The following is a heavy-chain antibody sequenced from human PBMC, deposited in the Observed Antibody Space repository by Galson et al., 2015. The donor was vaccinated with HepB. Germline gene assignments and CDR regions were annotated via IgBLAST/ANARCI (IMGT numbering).Heavy chain of an antibody. CDR1: GFSLSSNGMG. Sequence: PALVKPTQTLTLTCTFSGFSLSSNGMGVAWIRQPPGKALEWLALIYWDDVKRYSPSLKSRLTITKDTSKDQVVLTMTNMGPVDTATYYCAHRGDYSGSGSPHLGYWGEGILVTVSS. CDR3: AHRGDYSGSGSPHLGY. CDR2: IYWDDVK. D-gene: IGHD3-10*01. V-gene: IGHV2-5*02. J-gene: IGHJ4*01.